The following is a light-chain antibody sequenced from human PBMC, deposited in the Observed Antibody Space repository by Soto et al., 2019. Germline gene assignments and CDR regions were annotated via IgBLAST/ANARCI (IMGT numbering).Light chain of an antibody. CDR3: SSSTTFTTLV. V-gene: IGLV2-14*01. CDR1: SNDVGSYDF. Sequence: QSALAEPASVSGSPGQSMTISCTGTSNDVGSYDFVSWYQQQPGKAPKLLIYEVSNRPSGVSHRFSGSKSDNTASLTISGLQSEDEADYYCSSSTTFTTLVFGTGTKVTV. J-gene: IGLJ1*01. CDR2: EVS.